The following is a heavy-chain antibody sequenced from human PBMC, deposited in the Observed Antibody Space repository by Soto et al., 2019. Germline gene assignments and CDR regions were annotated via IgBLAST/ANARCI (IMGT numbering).Heavy chain of an antibody. V-gene: IGHV1-2*02. CDR2: INPKSGYT. Sequence: CKASGYTFTGDYLHWVRQAPGQGLEWMAWINPKSGYTKSAQKFQARVTLTRDTSISTAYMELRSLRSEDTAVYFCARYTGSNSLFDSWGQGTLVTVSS. CDR3: ARYTGSNSLFDS. J-gene: IGHJ4*02. D-gene: IGHD1-26*01. CDR1: GYTFTGDY.